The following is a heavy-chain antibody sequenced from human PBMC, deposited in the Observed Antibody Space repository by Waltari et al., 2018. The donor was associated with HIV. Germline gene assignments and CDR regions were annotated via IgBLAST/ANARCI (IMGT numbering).Heavy chain of an antibody. Sequence: QVQLVQSGAEVKKPGASVKVSCKASEYIFIGYYIHWGRQAPGQGPEWGGRINPTSVDTNDARRFQGRGTMTRDTSITTAYMELRRLTSDDTAVYYCARDRGWGEPNWYFDLWGRGTLVTVSS. V-gene: IGHV1-2*02. CDR2: INPTSVDT. CDR1: EYIFIGYY. J-gene: IGHJ2*01. D-gene: IGHD3-16*01. CDR3: ARDRGWGEPNWYFDL.